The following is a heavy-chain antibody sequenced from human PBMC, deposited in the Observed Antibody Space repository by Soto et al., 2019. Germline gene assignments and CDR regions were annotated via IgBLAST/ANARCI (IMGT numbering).Heavy chain of an antibody. CDR3: ARVGSTRAEGAFDI. J-gene: IGHJ3*02. CDR2: IYSGGST. CDR1: GFTVSSNY. D-gene: IGHD2-2*01. V-gene: IGHV3-66*01. Sequence: GGSLRLSCAASGFTVSSNYMSWVRQAPGKGLEWVSVIYSGGSTYYADSVKGRFTISRDNSKNTLYLQMNSLRAEDTAVYYCARVGSTRAEGAFDIWGQGTMVTVSS.